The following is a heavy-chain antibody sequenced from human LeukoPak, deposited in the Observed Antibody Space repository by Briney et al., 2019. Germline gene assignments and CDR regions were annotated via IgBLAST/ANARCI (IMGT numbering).Heavy chain of an antibody. D-gene: IGHD5-24*01. CDR1: GYTFTSYG. J-gene: IGHJ4*02. CDR3: ASVLGDGYNQGPSDY. V-gene: IGHV1-18*01. CDR2: ISAYNGNT. Sequence: AAGKVFFKASGYTFTSYGISRMRQGPGQGLEWKGWISAYNGNTNYAQKLQGRVTMTTDTPTSRDYMELKSLRSDDTAVYYCASVLGDGYNQGPSDYWGQGTLVTVSS.